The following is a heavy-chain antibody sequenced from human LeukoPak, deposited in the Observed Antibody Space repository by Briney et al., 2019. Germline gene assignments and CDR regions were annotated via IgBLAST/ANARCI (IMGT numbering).Heavy chain of an antibody. CDR3: ARQEAGTDY. D-gene: IGHD6-19*01. CDR2: IYYSGST. Sequence: SETLSPTCTVSGGSISSSTYYWGWIRQPPGKGLEWIGSIYYSGSTYYNPSLKSRVTISVDTSKNQFSLKLSSVTAADTAVYYCARQEAGTDYWGQGTLVTVSS. V-gene: IGHV4-39*01. J-gene: IGHJ4*02. CDR1: GGSISSSTYY.